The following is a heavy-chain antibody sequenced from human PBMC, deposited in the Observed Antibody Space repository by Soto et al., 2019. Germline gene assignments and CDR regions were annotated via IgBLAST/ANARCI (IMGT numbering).Heavy chain of an antibody. J-gene: IGHJ4*02. D-gene: IGHD3-16*01. Sequence: SDTLSLTLSVSGGSIRRSDSYWTWVLQGQGKGLEWIAYISDSGRTDYNPSLKSRATISIDTSKNVFFLNLSSVTAADTAVYFCARVLITSGDLEYSFYYWGPRSLVIVSS. CDR1: GGSIRRSDSY. V-gene: IGHV4-31*02. CDR2: ISDSGRT. CDR3: ARVLITSGDLEYSFYY.